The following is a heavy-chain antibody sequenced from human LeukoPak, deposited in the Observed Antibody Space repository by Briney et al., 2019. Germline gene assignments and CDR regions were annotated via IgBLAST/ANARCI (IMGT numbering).Heavy chain of an antibody. J-gene: IGHJ4*02. Sequence: GGSLRLSCAASGFTFDDYTMHWVRQAPGKGLEWVSLINWDGGSTYYADSVKGRFTISRDNSKNSLYLQMNSLRTEDTASYFCAKDVYRSGGNPDYWGQGTLVTVSS. D-gene: IGHD2-15*01. CDR3: AKDVYRSGGNPDY. CDR2: INWDGGST. CDR1: GFTFDDYT. V-gene: IGHV3-43*01.